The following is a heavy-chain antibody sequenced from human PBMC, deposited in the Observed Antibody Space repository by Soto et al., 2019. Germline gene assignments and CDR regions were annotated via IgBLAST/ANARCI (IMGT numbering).Heavy chain of an antibody. D-gene: IGHD3-3*01. CDR2: IVVGSGNT. CDR1: GFTFTSSA. V-gene: IGHV1-58*01. CDR3: AARSGDSPYYGMED. Sequence: SVKVSCKASGFTFTSSAVQWVRQARGQRLEWIGWIVVGSGNTNYAQKFQERVTITRYMSTSTAYMELSSLRSEDTAVYYCAARSGDSPYYGMEDWGQGTTVAVSS. J-gene: IGHJ6*01.